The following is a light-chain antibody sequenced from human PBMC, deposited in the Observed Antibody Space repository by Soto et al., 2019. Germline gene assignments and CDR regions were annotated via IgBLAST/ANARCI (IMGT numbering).Light chain of an antibody. CDR2: SAS. V-gene: IGKV1-9*01. CDR1: QAMSTY. J-gene: IGKJ4*01. CDR3: QELNGYQLS. Sequence: DIQLTQSPSFLSASVGDTVTITCRARQAMSTYLAWYQQKPGKVPKLLIRSASTLQSGVPPRFSGGGSGTEFTLTIRTLQPDDSGIYYCQELNGYQLSFGGGTNVEIK.